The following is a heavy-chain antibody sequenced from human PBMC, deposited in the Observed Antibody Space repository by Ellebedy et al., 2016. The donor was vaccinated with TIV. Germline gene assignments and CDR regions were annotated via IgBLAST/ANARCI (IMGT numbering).Heavy chain of an antibody. Sequence: GESLKISCAASGFDFSTYWMTWVRQAPGKGLEWVANIKHDGSGEYYVDSLKGRFTISRDNAKKSLYLQMSSLRADDTAVYYCARAGTAAGTITDYWGQGTLVTVSS. CDR2: IKHDGSGE. CDR1: GFDFSTYW. J-gene: IGHJ4*02. V-gene: IGHV3-7*03. CDR3: ARAGTAAGTITDY. D-gene: IGHD6-13*01.